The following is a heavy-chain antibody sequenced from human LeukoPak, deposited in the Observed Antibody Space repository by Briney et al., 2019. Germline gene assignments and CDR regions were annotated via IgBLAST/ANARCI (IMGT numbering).Heavy chain of an antibody. CDR2: INHSGST. CDR3: ARASYYYDSSGYPLDY. CDR1: GGSFSGYY. D-gene: IGHD3-22*01. J-gene: IGHJ4*02. V-gene: IGHV4-34*01. Sequence: KTSETLSLTCAAYGGSFSGYYWSWIRQPPGKGLEWIGEINHSGSTNYNPSLKSRVTISVDTSKNQFSLKLSSVTAADTAVYYCARASYYYDSSGYPLDYWGQGTLVTVSS.